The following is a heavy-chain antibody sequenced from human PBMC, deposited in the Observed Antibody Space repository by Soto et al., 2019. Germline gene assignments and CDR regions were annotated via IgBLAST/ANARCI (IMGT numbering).Heavy chain of an antibody. V-gene: IGHV1-2*04. D-gene: IGHD2-21*02. CDR3: ARAGTAYCGGDCYPDY. J-gene: IGHJ4*02. CDR2: INPNSGGT. Sequence: ASVKVSCKASGYTFTGYYMHWVRQAPGQGLEWMGWINPNSGGTNYAQKFQGWVTMTRDTSISTAYMELSRLRSDDTAVYYCARAGTAYCGGDCYPDYWGQGTLVTVSS. CDR1: GYTFTGYY.